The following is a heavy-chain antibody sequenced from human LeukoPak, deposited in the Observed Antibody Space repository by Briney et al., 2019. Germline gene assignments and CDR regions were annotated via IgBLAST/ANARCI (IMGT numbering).Heavy chain of an antibody. CDR3: ARGKGPIDY. J-gene: IGHJ4*02. Sequence: SETLSLPCTVSGGSISSSSYYWGWIRQPPGKGLEWIGSIYYSGSTYYNPSLKTRVTISVDTSKNQFSLKLSSVTAADTAVYYCARGKGPIDYWGQGTLVTVSS. V-gene: IGHV4-39*07. CDR1: GGSISSSSYY. CDR2: IYYSGST.